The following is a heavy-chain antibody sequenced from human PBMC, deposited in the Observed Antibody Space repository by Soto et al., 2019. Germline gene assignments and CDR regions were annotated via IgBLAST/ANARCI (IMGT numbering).Heavy chain of an antibody. CDR3: GIAAAGFYYYYGMDV. CDR2: IIPIFGTA. D-gene: IGHD6-13*01. V-gene: IGHV1-69*06. CDR1: GYTFTSYD. Sequence: QVQPVQPGVEVKKPEASVKVSCKASGYTFTSYDINWVRQAPGQGLEWMGGIIPIFGTANYAQKFQGRVTITADKSTSTAYMELSSLRSEDTAVYYCGIAAAGFYYYYGMDVWGQGTTVTVSS. J-gene: IGHJ6*02.